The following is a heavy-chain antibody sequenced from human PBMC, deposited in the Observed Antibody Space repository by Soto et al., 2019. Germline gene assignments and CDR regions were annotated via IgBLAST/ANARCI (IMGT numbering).Heavy chain of an antibody. V-gene: IGHV3-23*01. CDR2: ISTGGGST. J-gene: IGHJ4*02. CDR3: ARSRAIIASAGSFDY. D-gene: IGHD6-25*01. Sequence: EVQLLESGGGLVQPGGSLRLSCAASGFTCSSHVMSWVRQAPGKGLEWVSGISTGGGSTDYADSVKCRFTISRDNSKNTLHLQMKSLRAEDTAVYYCARSRAIIASAGSFDYWGQGTLVTVSS. CDR1: GFTCSSHV.